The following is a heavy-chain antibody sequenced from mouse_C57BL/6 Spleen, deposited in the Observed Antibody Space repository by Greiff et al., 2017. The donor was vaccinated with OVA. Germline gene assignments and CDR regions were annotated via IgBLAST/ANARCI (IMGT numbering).Heavy chain of an antibody. CDR2: ISNGGGST. D-gene: IGHD2-1*01. CDR1: GFTFSDYY. V-gene: IGHV5-12*01. Sequence: EVKLQESGGGLVQPGGSLKLSCAASGFTFSDYYMYWVRQTPEKRLEWVAYISNGGGSTYYPDTVKGRFTISRDNAKNTLYLQMSRLKSEDTAMYYCARQDGKGYYFDYWGQGTTLTVSS. J-gene: IGHJ2*01. CDR3: ARQDGKGYYFDY.